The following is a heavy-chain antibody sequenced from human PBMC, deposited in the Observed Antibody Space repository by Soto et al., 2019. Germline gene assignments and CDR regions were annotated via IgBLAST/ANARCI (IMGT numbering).Heavy chain of an antibody. Sequence: SETLSLTCAVYGGSFSGYYWSWIRQPPGKGLEWIGEINHSGSTNYNPSLKSRVTISVDTSKNQFSLKLSSVTAADTAVYYCAGFGGAVVPAEFDYWGQGTLVTVSS. J-gene: IGHJ4*02. D-gene: IGHD2-2*01. CDR3: AGFGGAVVPAEFDY. CDR1: GGSFSGYY. V-gene: IGHV4-34*01. CDR2: INHSGST.